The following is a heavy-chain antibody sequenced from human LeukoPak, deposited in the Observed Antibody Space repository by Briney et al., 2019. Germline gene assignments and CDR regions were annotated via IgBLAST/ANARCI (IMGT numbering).Heavy chain of an antibody. CDR1: GFTFSSYA. CDR2: ISGSCGST. CDR3: AKTMLGFLYYFDY. V-gene: IGHV3-23*01. D-gene: IGHD7-27*01. Sequence: GGSLRLSCAASGFTFSSYAMSWVRQAPGKGLEWVSAISGSCGSTYYADSVKGRFTISRDNSKNTLYLQMNSLRAEDTAVYYCAKTMLGFLYYFDYWGQGTLVTVSS. J-gene: IGHJ4*02.